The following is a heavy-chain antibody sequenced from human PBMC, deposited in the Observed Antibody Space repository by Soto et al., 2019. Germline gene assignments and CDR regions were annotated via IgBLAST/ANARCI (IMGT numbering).Heavy chain of an antibody. D-gene: IGHD2-8*01. Sequence: QVLLVQSGAEVKKPGASVKVSCKASGYSFTDYYLHWVRQTPGQGLEWMGWSNPNSGVTKYAQKFQGRFTMSRDTSINTAYMELNRLRSDDTALYFCAREWCTYCDYWGQGTLVTVSS. CDR3: AREWCTYCDY. J-gene: IGHJ4*02. V-gene: IGHV1-2*02. CDR1: GYSFTDYY. CDR2: SNPNSGVT.